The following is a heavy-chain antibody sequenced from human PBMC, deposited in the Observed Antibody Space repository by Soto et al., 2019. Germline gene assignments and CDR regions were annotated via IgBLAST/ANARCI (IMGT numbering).Heavy chain of an antibody. CDR2: IYHSGNT. CDR1: CGSISRGGYS. J-gene: IGHJ5*02. V-gene: IGHV4-30-2*01. CDR3: ARCCYYDSSGYYYPNWLDP. D-gene: IGHD3-22*01. Sequence: SEALSLTCSVSCGSISRGGYSCSGVRHPPGKCLEWIGYIYHSGNTYYNPSLKSRVTISVGRSKNQFSLKLSSVTAADTAVYYCARCCYYDSSGYYYPNWLDPWGQGTLVTSPQ.